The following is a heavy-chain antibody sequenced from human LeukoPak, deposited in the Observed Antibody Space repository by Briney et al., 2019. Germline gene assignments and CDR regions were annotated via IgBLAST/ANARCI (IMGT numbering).Heavy chain of an antibody. V-gene: IGHV4-59*01. CDR3: ARDPQFYGGNSV. D-gene: IGHD4-23*01. CDR1: GGSISSYY. CDR2: IYYSGST. Sequence: SETLSLTCTVSGGSISSYYWSWIRQPPGKGLEWIGYIYYSGSTNYNPSLKSRVTISVDTSKNQFSLKQSSVTAADTAVYYCARDPQFYGGNSVWGQGTLVTVSS. J-gene: IGHJ4*02.